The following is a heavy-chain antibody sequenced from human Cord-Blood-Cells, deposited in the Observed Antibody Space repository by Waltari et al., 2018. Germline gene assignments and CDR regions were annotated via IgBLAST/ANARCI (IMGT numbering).Heavy chain of an antibody. CDR1: GFTFSSYA. D-gene: IGHD5-18*01. CDR3: ARDSGYSYGPFDY. CDR2: ISYDGSNK. Sequence: QVQLVESGGGVVQPGRSLRLSCAASGFTFSSYAMHWVRQAPGKGLGGVAVISYDGSNKYYADSVKGRFPISRDNSKDTLYLQMNSLRAEDTAVYYCARDSGYSYGPFDYWGQGTLVTVSS. J-gene: IGHJ4*02. V-gene: IGHV3-30-3*01.